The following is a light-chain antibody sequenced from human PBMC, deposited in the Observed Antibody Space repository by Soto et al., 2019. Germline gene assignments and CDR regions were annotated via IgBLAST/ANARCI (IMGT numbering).Light chain of an antibody. CDR2: AAS. V-gene: IGKV1-39*01. CDR1: QSIDNY. J-gene: IGKJ3*01. Sequence: IQMTQSPPSLSASVGDRVIITCRTSQSIDNYLNWYQQKPGKAPKLLIYAASTLQSGVPSRFSASGSETDFTLTISSLQPEDFATYYCLQSYTPRFTFGPGTKVDI. CDR3: LQSYTPRFT.